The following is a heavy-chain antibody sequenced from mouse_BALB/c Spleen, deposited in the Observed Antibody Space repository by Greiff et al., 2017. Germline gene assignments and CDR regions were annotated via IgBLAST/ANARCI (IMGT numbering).Heavy chain of an antibody. CDR3: AKGTTATFAY. CDR1: GYTFTSYW. CDR2: IYPGDGDT. Sequence: QVHVKQSGAELARPGASVKLSCKASGYTFTSYWMQWVKQRPGQGLEWIGAIYPGDGDTRYTQKFKGKATLTADKSSSTAYMQLSSLASEDSAVYYCAKGTTATFAYWGQGTLVTVSA. J-gene: IGHJ3*01. V-gene: IGHV1-87*01. D-gene: IGHD1-2*01.